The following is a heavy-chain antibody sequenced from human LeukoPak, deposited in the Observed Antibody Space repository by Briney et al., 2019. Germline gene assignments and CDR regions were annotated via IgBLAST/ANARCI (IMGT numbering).Heavy chain of an antibody. CDR3: ARHGPMATIYYFDY. D-gene: IGHD5-24*01. CDR2: IYYSGST. Sequence: SETLSLTCTVSGGSISSSSYYWGWIRQPPGKGLEWIGSIYYSGSTYYNLSLKSRVTISVDTSKNQFSLKLSSVTAADTAVYYCARHGPMATIYYFDYWGQGTLVTVSS. V-gene: IGHV4-39*01. J-gene: IGHJ4*02. CDR1: GGSISSSSYY.